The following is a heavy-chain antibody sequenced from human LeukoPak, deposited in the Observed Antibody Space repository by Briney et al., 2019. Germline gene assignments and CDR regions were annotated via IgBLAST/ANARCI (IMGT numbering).Heavy chain of an antibody. CDR3: ARVTIFGVVIMDLDY. J-gene: IGHJ4*02. D-gene: IGHD3-3*01. CDR2: ISAYNGNT. Sequence: GASVRVSCKASGYTFTGYYMHWVRQAPGQGLEWMGWISAYNGNTNYAQKLQGRVTMTTDTSTSTAYMELRSLRSDDTAVYYCARVTIFGVVIMDLDYWGQGTLVTVSS. V-gene: IGHV1-18*04. CDR1: GYTFTGYY.